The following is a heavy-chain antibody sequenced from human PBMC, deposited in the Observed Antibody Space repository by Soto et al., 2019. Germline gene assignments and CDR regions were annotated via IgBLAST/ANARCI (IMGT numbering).Heavy chain of an antibody. CDR2: FDGSVGHT. CDR1: GFSFSSYA. D-gene: IGHD6-19*01. J-gene: IGHJ4*02. V-gene: IGHV3-23*01. CDR3: AKPLQYDSGWPLHY. Sequence: GGSLRLSCAASGFSFSSYAVSWVRQAPGKGLEWVSVFDGSVGHTYYTNSVKGRFTISNDNSKNTLFLQMNSLKAEDTAVYFCAKPLQYDSGWPLHYWGQGTLVTVSS.